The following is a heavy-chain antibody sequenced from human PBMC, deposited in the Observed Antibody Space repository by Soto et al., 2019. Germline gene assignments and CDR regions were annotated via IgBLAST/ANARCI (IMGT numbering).Heavy chain of an antibody. J-gene: IGHJ6*02. CDR2: ISGGGDLA. CDR1: RFPFDTSA. Sequence: EVRLLESGGGLVQPGGSLRLSCAASRFPFDTSAMIWVRQAPGKGPEWLSLISGGGDLAYYAESVKGRFTSSRDNSKNTLYQQMTSLRVDDPAVYYCAKDSGDFPVYNGLHVWGQGTTVTVSS. V-gene: IGHV3-23*01. D-gene: IGHD1-26*01. CDR3: AKDSGDFPVYNGLHV.